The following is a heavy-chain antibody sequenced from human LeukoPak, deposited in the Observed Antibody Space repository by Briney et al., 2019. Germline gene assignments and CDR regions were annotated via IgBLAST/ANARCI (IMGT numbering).Heavy chain of an antibody. CDR2: INHSGST. CDR3: ARGANSNYVYDY. J-gene: IGHJ4*02. D-gene: IGHD4-11*01. CDR1: GGSFSGYY. Sequence: PSETLSLTCAVYGGSFSGYYWSWIRQPPGTGLEWIGEINHSGSTNYNPPLKSRVTISVDTSKNQFSLKLSSVTAADTAVYYCARGANSNYVYDYWGQGTLVTVSS. V-gene: IGHV4-34*01.